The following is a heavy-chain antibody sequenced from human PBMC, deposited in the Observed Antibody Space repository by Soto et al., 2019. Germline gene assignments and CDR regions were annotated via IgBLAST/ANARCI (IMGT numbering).Heavy chain of an antibody. CDR3: ARDFPGYSGYEHFDY. J-gene: IGHJ4*02. CDR1: GYTFTSYG. CDR2: ISAYNGNT. V-gene: IGHV1-18*01. D-gene: IGHD5-12*01. Sequence: ASVKVSCKASGYTFTSYGISWPRQAPGQGLEWMGWISAYNGNTNYAQKLQGRVTMTTDTSTSTAYMELRSLRSDDTAVYYCARDFPGYSGYEHFDYWGQGTLVTVPQ.